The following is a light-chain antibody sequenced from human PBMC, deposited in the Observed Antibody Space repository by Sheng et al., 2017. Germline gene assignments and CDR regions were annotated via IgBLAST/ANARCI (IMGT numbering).Light chain of an antibody. V-gene: IGKV2-30*01. J-gene: IGKJ3*01. Sequence: VVMTQSPLFLPVILGQPASISCRSSQSLVYNDGATYLNWFHQRPGQSPRRLIYKVSNRDSGVPDRFSGSGAGTDFTLHITRVEAEDVGVYYCMQGTHWPATFGPGTKVDI. CDR1: QSLVYNDGATY. CDR3: MQGTHWPAT. CDR2: KVS.